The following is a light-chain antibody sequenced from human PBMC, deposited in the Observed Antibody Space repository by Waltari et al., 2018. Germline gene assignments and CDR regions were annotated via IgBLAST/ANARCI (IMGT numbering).Light chain of an antibody. J-gene: IGLJ3*02. CDR1: SSDVGGYNY. CDR2: DVS. CDR3: SSYTSSSTLV. Sequence: QSALTQPASVSGSPGQSITTSCPGTSSDVGGYNYVSWYQQHPGKPPKLMIYDVSNRPSGVSNRFSGSKSGNTASLTISGLQAEDEADYYCSSYTSSSTLVFGGGTKLTVL. V-gene: IGLV2-14*03.